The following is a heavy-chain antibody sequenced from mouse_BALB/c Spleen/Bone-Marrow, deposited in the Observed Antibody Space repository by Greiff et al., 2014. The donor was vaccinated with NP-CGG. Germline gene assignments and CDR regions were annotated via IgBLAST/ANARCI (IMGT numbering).Heavy chain of an antibody. J-gene: IGHJ2*01. CDR1: GDSITSGY. V-gene: IGHV3-8*02. CDR2: ISYTGNT. D-gene: IGHD4-1*01. CDR3: ARSLGRFDY. Sequence: EVQVVESGPSLIKPSQTLSLTCSVIGDSITSGYWNWIRKFPGNELEYMGYISYTGNTYYNPSLKSRISIARDTSKNQYYLQLHSVTTEDTATYFCARSLGRFDYWGQGATLTVSS.